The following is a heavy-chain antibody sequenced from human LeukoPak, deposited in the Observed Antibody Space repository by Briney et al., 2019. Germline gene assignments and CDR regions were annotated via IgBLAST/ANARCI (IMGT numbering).Heavy chain of an antibody. V-gene: IGHV4-39*02. CDR3: ARDTTVLFDY. J-gene: IGHJ4*02. D-gene: IGHD4-17*01. CDR2: TYYSGST. CDR1: GGSISSNSYY. Sequence: SETLSLTCTVSGGSISSNSYYWDWIRQPPVKGLEWIGSTYYSGSTYYNPSLKSRVTISVDTSKNQFSLKLSSVTAADTAVHYCARDTTVLFDYWGQGTLVTVSS.